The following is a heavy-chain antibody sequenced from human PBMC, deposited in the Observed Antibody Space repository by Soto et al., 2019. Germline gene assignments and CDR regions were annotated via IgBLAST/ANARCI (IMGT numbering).Heavy chain of an antibody. D-gene: IGHD3-22*01. CDR2: IIPIFGTA. CDR1: GGTFRIDA. V-gene: IGHV1-69*13. J-gene: IGHJ4*02. Sequence: SVKVSCKTSGGTFRIDAISWVRQAPGQGLEWMGGIIPIFGTANYAQKFQGRVTITADESTSTAYMELSSPRSEDTAVYYCARGYDSSGYYYYSDYWGQGTLVTVSS. CDR3: ARGYDSSGYYYYSDY.